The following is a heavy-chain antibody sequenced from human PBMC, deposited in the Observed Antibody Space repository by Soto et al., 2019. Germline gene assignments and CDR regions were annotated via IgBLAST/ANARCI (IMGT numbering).Heavy chain of an antibody. Sequence: GGSLRLSCAASGFTFSNAWMSWVRQAPGKGLEWVGRIKSKTDGGTTDYAAPVKCRFTISRDDSKNTLYLQMNSLKTEDTAVYYCTTDAPTIVGATEDAFDIWGQGTMVTVSS. V-gene: IGHV3-15*01. D-gene: IGHD1-26*01. CDR2: IKSKTDGGTT. CDR1: GFTFSNAW. CDR3: TTDAPTIVGATEDAFDI. J-gene: IGHJ3*02.